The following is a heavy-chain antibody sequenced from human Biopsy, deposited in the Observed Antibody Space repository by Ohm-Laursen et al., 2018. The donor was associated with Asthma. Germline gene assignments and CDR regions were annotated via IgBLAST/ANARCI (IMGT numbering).Heavy chain of an antibody. J-gene: IGHJ4*02. CDR1: YGSITSGGYY. D-gene: IGHD3-22*01. V-gene: IGHV4-31*03. Sequence: TLSLTCTVSYGSITSGGYYRTWLRQHPGKGLEWIGFISYSGSTYYNPSLKSRVSISIDTAKNQFFLKLSSVTAANTAVYYWARAQDYYDSRGYYRSFDYWGQGTLVTVSS. CDR3: ARAQDYYDSRGYYRSFDY. CDR2: ISYSGST.